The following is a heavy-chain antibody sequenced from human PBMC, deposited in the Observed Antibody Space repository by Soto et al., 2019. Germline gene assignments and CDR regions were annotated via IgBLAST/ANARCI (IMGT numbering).Heavy chain of an antibody. V-gene: IGHV2-70*01. CDR3: ARIPLVVPAGYDFYYYGMDV. J-gene: IGHJ6*02. Sequence: GFSLSTSGMCVSWIRQPPGKALEWLALIDWDDDKYYSTSLKTRLTISKDTSKNQVVLTMTNMDPVDTATYYCARIPLVVPAGYDFYYYGMDVWGQGTTVTVSS. D-gene: IGHD2-2*01. CDR1: GFSLSTSGMC. CDR2: IDWDDDK.